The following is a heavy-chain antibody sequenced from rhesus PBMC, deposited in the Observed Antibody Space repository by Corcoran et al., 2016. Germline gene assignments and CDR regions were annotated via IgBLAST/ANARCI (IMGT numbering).Heavy chain of an antibody. CDR2: INPRTGGT. CDR3: ARDRYSGSWNFGY. CDR1: GYTFTDYY. V-gene: IGHV1-138*01. Sequence: QVQLVQSGAEVKKPGSPVKVSCKASGYTFTDYYIPWVRQAPGQGLEWMGEINPRTGGTNYAQNLQGRVTVTRDTSTSTAFMELSSLRSEDTAVYYCARDRYSGSWNFGYWGQGVLVTVSS. D-gene: IGHD6-25*01. J-gene: IGHJ4*01.